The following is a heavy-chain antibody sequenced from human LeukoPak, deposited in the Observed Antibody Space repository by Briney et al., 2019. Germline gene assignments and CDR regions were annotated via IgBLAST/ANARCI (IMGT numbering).Heavy chain of an antibody. CDR3: ARQGGSSSPYYYYYMDV. CDR1: GYSISSGYY. CDR2: IFHSGNT. D-gene: IGHD6-13*01. V-gene: IGHV4-38-2*01. Sequence: PSETLSLTCAVSGYSISSGYYWGWFRQPPGKGLEWIGCIFHSGNTYYNPSLKSRVSISGETSKNHFSLKLNSVTAADSAVYYCARQGGSSSPYYYYYMDVWGKGTTVTVSS. J-gene: IGHJ6*03.